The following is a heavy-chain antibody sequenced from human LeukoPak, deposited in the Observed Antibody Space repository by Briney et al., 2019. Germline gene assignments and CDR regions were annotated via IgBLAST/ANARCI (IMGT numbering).Heavy chain of an antibody. CDR3: AKGGGVSMTYIWNY. D-gene: IGHD3-16*01. CDR2: ISGSGGST. V-gene: IGHV3-23*01. Sequence: GGPLRLSCVGSGFTFSSYAMSWVRQAPGKGLEWVSAISGSGGSTNYADAVKGRFTISRDNSKDILDLRVNSLGAEDAAVYDCAKGGGVSMTYIWNYWGQGPLVTVSS. CDR1: GFTFSSYA. J-gene: IGHJ4*02.